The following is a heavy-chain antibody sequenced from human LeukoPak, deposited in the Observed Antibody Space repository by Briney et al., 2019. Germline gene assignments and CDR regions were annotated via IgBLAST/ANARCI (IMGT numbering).Heavy chain of an antibody. V-gene: IGHV4-39*07. D-gene: IGHD3-22*01. J-gene: IGHJ3*02. CDR2: IFYSGST. CDR1: SGSISTSNYY. CDR3: ARSIVVVITSGDDAFDI. Sequence: SETLSLTCTVSSGSISTSNYYWGWVRQPPGKALEWIGNIFYSGSTYYSPSLKSRVTISLDTSRNQFSLKLSSVTAADTAVYYCARSIVVVITSGDDAFDIWGQGTMVTVSS.